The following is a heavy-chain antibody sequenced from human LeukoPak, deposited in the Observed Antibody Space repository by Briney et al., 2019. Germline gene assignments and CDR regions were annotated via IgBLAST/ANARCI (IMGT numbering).Heavy chain of an antibody. CDR3: ARDPRAYIFRHYNWFDP. Sequence: GGSLRLSCAASGFTFSSYWMHWVRQAPGKGLLWVSRINSDGSSTSYADSVKGRFTISRDNAKNTLYLQMNSLRAEDTAVYYCARDPRAYIFRHYNWFDPWGQGTLVTVSS. J-gene: IGHJ5*02. V-gene: IGHV3-74*01. CDR2: INSDGSST. CDR1: GFTFSSYW. D-gene: IGHD3-9*01.